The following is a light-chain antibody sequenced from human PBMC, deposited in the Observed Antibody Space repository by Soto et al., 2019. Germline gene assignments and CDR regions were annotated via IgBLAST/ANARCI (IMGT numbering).Light chain of an antibody. J-gene: IGLJ3*02. CDR1: SSNIGNTY. CDR2: DNN. Sequence: QSVLTQSPSVSAAPGQKVTISCSGSSSNIGNTYVSWYQQLPGTAPKLLIYDNNKRPSGIPDRFSGSKSGTSATLGITGLQTGDEADYYCGTWDPSLSAVVFGGGTQLTVL. CDR3: GTWDPSLSAVV. V-gene: IGLV1-51*01.